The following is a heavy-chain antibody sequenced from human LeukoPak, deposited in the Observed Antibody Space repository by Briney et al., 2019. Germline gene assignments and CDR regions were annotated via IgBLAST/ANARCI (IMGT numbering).Heavy chain of an antibody. CDR3: ARAGGRKYQLLLLGGRYYYMDV. Sequence: SETLSLTCAVYGGSFSGYYWSWIRQPPGKGLEWIGEINHSGSTNYNPSLKSRVTISVDTSKNQFSLKLSSVTAADTAVYYCARAGGRKYQLLLLGGRYYYMDVWGKGTTVTVSS. CDR2: INHSGST. J-gene: IGHJ6*03. CDR1: GGSFSGYY. D-gene: IGHD2-2*01. V-gene: IGHV4-34*01.